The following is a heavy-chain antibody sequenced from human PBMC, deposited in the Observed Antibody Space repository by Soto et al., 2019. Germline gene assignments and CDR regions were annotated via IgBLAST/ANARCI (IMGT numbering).Heavy chain of an antibody. CDR2: ISAYNDYT. Sequence: ASLTVSCKASGYTFNKSCFNWVRQAPVQGLEWMGRISAYNDYTNFAQKFQGRVTLTTDASTNTAYMELKILRSDDTAIYYCARGRGVVVPAGTPDAFDVWGQGTMVTVSS. V-gene: IGHV1-18*01. D-gene: IGHD6-13*01. CDR3: ARGRGVVVPAGTPDAFDV. J-gene: IGHJ3*01. CDR1: GYTFNKSC.